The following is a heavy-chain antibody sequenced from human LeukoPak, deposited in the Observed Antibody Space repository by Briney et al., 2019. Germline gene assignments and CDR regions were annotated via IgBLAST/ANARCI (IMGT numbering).Heavy chain of an antibody. Sequence: SETLSLTCTVSGGSISSYYWSWIRQPPGKGLEWLGYIYYSGSTNYNPSLKSRVTISVDTSKNQFSLKLSSVTAADTAVYYCARGSGFGELLDYWGQGTLVTVSS. V-gene: IGHV4-59*01. CDR3: ARGSGFGELLDY. D-gene: IGHD3-10*01. J-gene: IGHJ4*02. CDR1: GGSISSYY. CDR2: IYYSGST.